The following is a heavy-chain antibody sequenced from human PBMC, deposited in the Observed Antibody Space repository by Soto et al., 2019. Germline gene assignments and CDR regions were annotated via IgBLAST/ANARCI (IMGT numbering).Heavy chain of an antibody. J-gene: IGHJ6*02. CDR3: ARAAWKCFYFCSSASYYYGMDF. D-gene: IGHD2-2*01. CDR2: IIPIFGTA. Sequence: GPSVKVSCKASGGTFSSYAISWVRQAPGQGLEWMGGIIPIFGTANYAQKFQGRVTITADESTSTAYMELSSLRSEDTAVYYCARAAWKCFYFCSSASYYYGMDFWGQGTTVTVSS. CDR1: GGTFSSYA. V-gene: IGHV1-69*13.